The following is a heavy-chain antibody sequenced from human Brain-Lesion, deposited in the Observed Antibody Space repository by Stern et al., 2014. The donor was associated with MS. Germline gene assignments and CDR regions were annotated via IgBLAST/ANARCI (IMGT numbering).Heavy chain of an antibody. CDR3: ARGRVVPGFQYYATDV. CDR2: IFNSGST. Sequence: VQLVESGPGLVKPSQTLSLSCTVSGGSISSGGYYWSWIRQPAGKGLEWIGRIFNSGSTSYNPSLKSRFTISIDTSKNQFSRRLNSMTAADTAVYYCARGRVVPGFQYYATDVWGQGTTVIVSS. D-gene: IGHD2-2*01. CDR1: GGSISSGGYY. V-gene: IGHV4-61*02. J-gene: IGHJ6*02.